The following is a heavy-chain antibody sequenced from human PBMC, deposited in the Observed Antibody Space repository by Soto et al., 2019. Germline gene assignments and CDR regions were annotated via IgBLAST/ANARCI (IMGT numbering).Heavy chain of an antibody. J-gene: IGHJ4*02. V-gene: IGHV1-2*04. CDR2: INPNSGGT. D-gene: IGHD6-13*01. CDR3: ARDLGYSSSCLDY. CDR1: GYTFTGYY. Sequence: ASVKVSCKASGYTFTGYYMHWVRQAPGQGLEWMGWINPNSGGTNYAQKFQGWVTMTRDTSISTAYMELSRLRSDDTAVYYCARDLGYSSSCLDYWGQGTLVTVSS.